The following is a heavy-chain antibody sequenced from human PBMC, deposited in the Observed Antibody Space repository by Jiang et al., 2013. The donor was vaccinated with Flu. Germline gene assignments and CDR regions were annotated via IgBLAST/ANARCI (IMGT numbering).Heavy chain of an antibody. D-gene: IGHD2-15*01. CDR2: INTYYGNT. CDR3: ARYCSGGSCFIAPLDY. V-gene: IGHV1-18*01. J-gene: IGHJ4*02. Sequence: AEVKTPGASVKVSCKASGCTFTDYGITWVRQAPGQGLEWMGWINTYYGNTNYAQKLQGRVTMTTDTSTSTAYMELRSLRSDDTAVYFCARYCSGGSCFIAPLDYWGQGTLVTVSS. CDR1: GCTFTDYG.